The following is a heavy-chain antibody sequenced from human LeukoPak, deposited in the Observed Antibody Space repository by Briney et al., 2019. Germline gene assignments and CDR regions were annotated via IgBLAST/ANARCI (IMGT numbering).Heavy chain of an antibody. CDR1: GGSISSSSYY. CDR3: ASPGGSYYEHSPLDY. V-gene: IGHV4-39*01. J-gene: IGHJ4*02. D-gene: IGHD1-26*01. CDR2: IYYSGST. Sequence: PSETLSLTCTVSGGSISSSSYYWGWIRQPPGKGLEGIGSIYYSGSTYYNPSLKSRVTISVDTSKNQFSLKLSSVTAADTAVYYCASPGGSYYEHSPLDYWGQGTLVTVSS.